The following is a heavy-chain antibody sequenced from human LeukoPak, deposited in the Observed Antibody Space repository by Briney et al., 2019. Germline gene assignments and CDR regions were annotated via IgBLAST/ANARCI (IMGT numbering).Heavy chain of an antibody. Sequence: SGPTLVKPTQTLTLTCTFSGFSLSTSGVGVGWIREPPGKALEWLALIYWNDDKRYSPSLKSRLTITKDTSKNQVVLTMTNMDPVDTATYYCAHSWLRYCSGGSCPDAFDIWGQGTMVTVSS. CDR1: GFSLSTSGVG. V-gene: IGHV2-5*01. J-gene: IGHJ3*02. D-gene: IGHD2-15*01. CDR2: IYWNDDK. CDR3: AHSWLRYCSGGSCPDAFDI.